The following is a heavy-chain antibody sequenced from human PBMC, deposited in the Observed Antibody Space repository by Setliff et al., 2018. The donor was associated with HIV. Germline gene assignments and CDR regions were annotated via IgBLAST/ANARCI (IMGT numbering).Heavy chain of an antibody. D-gene: IGHD1-26*01. V-gene: IGHV4-34*01. J-gene: IGHJ6*03. CDR2: INPSGST. CDR3: ARRFGASYLFSGYMDV. Sequence: PSETLSLTCAVYGESFSGFYWNWVRQPPGKGLEWIGEINPSGSTNYNPSLKSRVTISVDKAKNQFSLKLTSVTAADTAVYFCARRFGASYLFSGYMDVWGKGTTVTVS. CDR1: GESFSGFY.